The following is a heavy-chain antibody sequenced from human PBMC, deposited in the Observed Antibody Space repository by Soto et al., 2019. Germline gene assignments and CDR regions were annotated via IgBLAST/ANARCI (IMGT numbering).Heavy chain of an antibody. V-gene: IGHV1-8*01. CDR1: GYTFTSYD. CDR3: ASTRYHDFWTGLDY. J-gene: IGHJ4*02. Sequence: ASVKVSCKASGYTFTSYDINWVRQATGQGLEWMGWMNPNTGNTGYAQKFQSRVTMTENTSKGTAYMELSSLRSEDTAVYYCASTRYHDFWTGLDYRGQGTRVPVSS. D-gene: IGHD3-3*01. CDR2: MNPNTGNT.